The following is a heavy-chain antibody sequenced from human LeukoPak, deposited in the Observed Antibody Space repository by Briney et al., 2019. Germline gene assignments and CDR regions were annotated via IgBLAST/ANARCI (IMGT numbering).Heavy chain of an antibody. CDR3: VRSPHRYYLDS. J-gene: IGHJ4*02. Sequence: ASVKVSCKASGYTFTNYDINWVRQATGQGLEWMGWMNPNSGNTGYAQKFQGRVTMTRNTSITTAYMELSSLRSEDTAVYYCVRSPHRYYLDSWGQGTLVTVSS. V-gene: IGHV1-8*01. CDR1: GYTFTNYD. CDR2: MNPNSGNT.